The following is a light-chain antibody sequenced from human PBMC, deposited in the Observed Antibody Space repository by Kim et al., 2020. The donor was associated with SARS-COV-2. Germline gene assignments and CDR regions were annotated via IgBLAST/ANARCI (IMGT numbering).Light chain of an antibody. V-gene: IGKV1-39*01. Sequence: SASVGDRVTITCRASQSISSYLNWYQQKPGKAPKLLIYAASSLQSGVPSRFSGSGSGTDFTLTISSLQLEDFATYYCQQSYSTPYTFGQGTKLEIK. CDR1: QSISSY. CDR3: QQSYSTPYT. J-gene: IGKJ2*01. CDR2: AAS.